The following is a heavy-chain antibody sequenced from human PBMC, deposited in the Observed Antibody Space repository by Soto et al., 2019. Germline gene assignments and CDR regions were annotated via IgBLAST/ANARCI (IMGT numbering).Heavy chain of an antibody. V-gene: IGHV1-69*13. CDR2: IIPFFGTI. Sequence: SGKVSYXRLEDTFKTYPNTWVRQAPGQGLEWMGGIIPFFGTIKYAQKFQGRVTITADESTSTGYMEVRSLTFDDTAVYYCEGGPTLTTYRNWGQGTLVTVSS. J-gene: IGHJ4*02. D-gene: IGHD4-17*01. CDR3: EGGPTLTTYRN. CDR1: EDTFKTYP.